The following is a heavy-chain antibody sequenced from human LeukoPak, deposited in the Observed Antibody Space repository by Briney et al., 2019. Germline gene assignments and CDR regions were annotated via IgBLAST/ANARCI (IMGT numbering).Heavy chain of an antibody. CDR3: ARLEHSVATMTSGMDV. CDR2: MNPNSGNT. Sequence: GASVKVSCKASGYTFTTYDINWVRQATGQGLEWMGWMNPNSGNTAYAQKFQGRVTMTRNTSISTAYMELSSLRSEDTAVYYCARLEHSVATMTSGMDVWGQGTTVTVSS. J-gene: IGHJ6*02. CDR1: GYTFTTYD. V-gene: IGHV1-8*01. D-gene: IGHD5-12*01.